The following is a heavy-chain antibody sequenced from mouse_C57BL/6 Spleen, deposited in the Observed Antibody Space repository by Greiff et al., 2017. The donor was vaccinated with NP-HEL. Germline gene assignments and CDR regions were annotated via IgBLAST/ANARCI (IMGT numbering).Heavy chain of an antibody. J-gene: IGHJ3*01. D-gene: IGHD3-2*02. CDR1: GYAFSSSW. CDR3: ARGGQLRLAWFAY. Sequence: VKLVESGPELVKPGASVKISCKASGYAFSSSWMNWVKQRPGKGLEWIGRIYPGDGDTNYNGKFKGKATLTADKSSSTAYMQLSSLTSEDSEVYFCARGGQLRLAWFAYWGQGTLVTVSA. CDR2: IYPGDGDT. V-gene: IGHV1-82*01.